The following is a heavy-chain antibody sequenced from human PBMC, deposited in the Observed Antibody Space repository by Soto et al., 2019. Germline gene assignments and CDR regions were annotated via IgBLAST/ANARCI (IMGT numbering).Heavy chain of an antibody. D-gene: IGHD6-13*01. V-gene: IGHV3-48*03. CDR2: ISSSGSTI. J-gene: IGHJ6*02. Sequence: PGGSLRLSCAASGFTFSSYEMNWVRQAPGKGLEWVSYISSSGSTIYYADSVKGRFTISRDNAKNSLYLQMNSLRAEDTAVYYCARNRGSSSWYPHYYYYGMDVWGQGTTVTVSS. CDR3: ARNRGSSSWYPHYYYYGMDV. CDR1: GFTFSSYE.